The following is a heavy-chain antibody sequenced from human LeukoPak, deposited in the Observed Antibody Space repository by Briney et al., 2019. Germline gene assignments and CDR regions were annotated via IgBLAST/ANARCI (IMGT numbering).Heavy chain of an antibody. CDR1: GGSVSSGSYY. Sequence: PSETLSLTCTVSGGSVSSGSYYWSWIRQPPGKGLEWIVYIYYSGSTNYNPPLKSRVTISVDTSKNQFSLKLSSVTDADTAVYYCARVGSGYYYYFDYWGQGTLVTVSS. J-gene: IGHJ4*02. D-gene: IGHD3-22*01. CDR3: ARVGSGYYYYFDY. CDR2: IYYSGST. V-gene: IGHV4-61*01.